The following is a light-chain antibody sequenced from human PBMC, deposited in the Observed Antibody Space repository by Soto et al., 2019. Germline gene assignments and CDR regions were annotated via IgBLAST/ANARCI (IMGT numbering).Light chain of an antibody. J-gene: IGKJ4*01. CDR2: DAS. CDR3: QQRSNWLT. CDR1: QSVSSY. V-gene: IGKV3-11*01. Sequence: EIVLTQSPATLSLSPGERATLSCRASQSVSSYLAWYQQKPGQAPRLLIYDASNRATGIPARCSGSGSGTDFTLTISRLEPEVFSFYYCQQRSNWLTFGGGTKVEIK.